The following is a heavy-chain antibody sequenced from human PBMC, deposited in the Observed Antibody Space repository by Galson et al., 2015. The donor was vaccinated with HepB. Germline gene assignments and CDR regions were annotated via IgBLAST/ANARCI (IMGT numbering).Heavy chain of an antibody. CDR2: MNPNSGNT. J-gene: IGHJ6*02. Sequence: SVKVSCKASGYTFTSYDINWVRQATGQGLEWMGWMNPNSGNTGYAQKFQGRVTMTRNTSISTAYMELSSLRSEDTAVYYCARWGSHIAARPPYYYYDMDVWGQGTTVTVSS. V-gene: IGHV1-8*01. CDR1: GYTFTSYD. CDR3: ARWGSHIAARPPYYYYDMDV. D-gene: IGHD6-6*01.